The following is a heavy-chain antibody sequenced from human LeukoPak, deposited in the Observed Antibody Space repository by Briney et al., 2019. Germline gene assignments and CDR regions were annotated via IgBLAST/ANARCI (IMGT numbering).Heavy chain of an antibody. CDR1: GGSVSSYY. J-gene: IGHJ4*02. CDR3: ARDRGAYGDGIDY. Sequence: SETLSLTCTVSGGSVSSYYWSWIRQPPGKGLEWIGYIYYSGSTNYNPSLKSRVTISVDTSKNQFSLKLSSVTAADTAVYYCARDRGAYGDGIDYWGQGTLVTVSS. CDR2: IYYSGST. V-gene: IGHV4-59*02. D-gene: IGHD4-17*01.